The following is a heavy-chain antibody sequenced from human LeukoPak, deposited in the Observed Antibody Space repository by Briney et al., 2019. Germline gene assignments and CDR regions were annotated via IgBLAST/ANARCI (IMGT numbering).Heavy chain of an antibody. CDR2: ISSSSSYI. CDR3: AKRGSGWYEDYYYYMDV. J-gene: IGHJ6*03. D-gene: IGHD6-19*01. CDR1: GFTFSSYS. Sequence: PGGSPRLSCAASGFTFSSYSMNWVRQAPGKGLEWVSSISSSSSYIYYADSVKGRFTISRDNAKNSLYLQMNSLRAEDTAVYYCAKRGSGWYEDYYYYMDVWGKGTTVTISS. V-gene: IGHV3-21*04.